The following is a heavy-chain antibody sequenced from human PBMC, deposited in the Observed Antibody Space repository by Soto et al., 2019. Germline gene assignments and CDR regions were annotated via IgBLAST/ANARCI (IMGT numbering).Heavy chain of an antibody. CDR3: ATDIRYCSGGSCYGH. J-gene: IGHJ4*02. CDR1: GYTLTELS. D-gene: IGHD2-15*01. Sequence: ASVKVSCKVSGYTLTELSMHWVRQAPGKGLEWIGGFDPEDGETIYAQKFQGRVTMTEDTSTDTAYMELSSLRSEDTAVYYCATDIRYCSGGSCYGHWGQGTLVTVSS. CDR2: FDPEDGET. V-gene: IGHV1-24*01.